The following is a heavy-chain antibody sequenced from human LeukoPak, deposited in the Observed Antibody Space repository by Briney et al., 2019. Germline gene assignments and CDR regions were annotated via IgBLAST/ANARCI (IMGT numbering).Heavy chain of an antibody. V-gene: IGHV4-34*01. J-gene: IGHJ4*02. Sequence: KTSETLSLTCAVYGGSFSGYYWSWIRQPPGKGLEWIGEISHSGSTNYNPSLKSRVTISVDTSKNQFSLKLSSVTAADTAVYYCARAYYYDSSGYPAYWGQGTLVTVSS. CDR3: ARAYYYDSSGYPAY. D-gene: IGHD3-22*01. CDR2: ISHSGST. CDR1: GGSFSGYY.